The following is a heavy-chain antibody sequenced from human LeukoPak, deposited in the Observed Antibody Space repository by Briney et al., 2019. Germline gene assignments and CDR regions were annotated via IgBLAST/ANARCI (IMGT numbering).Heavy chain of an antibody. J-gene: IGHJ3*02. CDR3: ARDREMATRLHDAFDI. V-gene: IGHV3-74*01. Sequence: GGSLRLSCAASGLTFSSYWMHWVRQAPGKGLVWVSRINSDGSTTTYADSVKGRFTISRDNAKNSLYLQMNSLRAEDTAVYYCARDREMATRLHDAFDIWGQGTMVTVSS. CDR1: GLTFSSYW. D-gene: IGHD5-24*01. CDR2: INSDGSTT.